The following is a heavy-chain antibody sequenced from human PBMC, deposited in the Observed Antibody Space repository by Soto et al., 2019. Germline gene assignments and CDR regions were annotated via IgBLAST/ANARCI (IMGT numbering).Heavy chain of an antibody. J-gene: IGHJ4*02. CDR3: TKGERHPSRGFSYIDY. CDR1: GFTFSSYA. V-gene: IGHV3-23*01. Sequence: GGSLRLSCAASGFTFSSYAMSWVRQAPGKGLEWVSTISSSSDTTYYADSVKGRFTTSRDNSKNTLYLQMDNLSAEDTALYYCTKGERHPSRGFSYIDYWGQRALVTVSS. D-gene: IGHD1-1*01. CDR2: ISSSSDTT.